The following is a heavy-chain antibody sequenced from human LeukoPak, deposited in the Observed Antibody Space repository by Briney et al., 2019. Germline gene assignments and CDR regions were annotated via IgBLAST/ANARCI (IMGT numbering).Heavy chain of an antibody. V-gene: IGHV3-7*01. CDR2: INQDGSVK. Sequence: GGSLRLSCAASGFAFSTYWMDWVRQAPGKGLEWVGNINQDGSVKHYVDSVRGRFTISRDNARNSVYLPMSALRVEDAAVYYCTRDFVFWGQGSLVTASS. J-gene: IGHJ4*02. CDR1: GFAFSTYW. CDR3: TRDFVF. D-gene: IGHD3-3*01.